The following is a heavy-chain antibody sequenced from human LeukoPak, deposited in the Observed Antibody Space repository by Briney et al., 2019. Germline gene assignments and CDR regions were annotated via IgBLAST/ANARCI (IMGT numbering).Heavy chain of an antibody. V-gene: IGHV3-48*03. D-gene: IGHD3-10*02. J-gene: IGHJ6*04. Sequence: GGSLRLSCAASGFAFSSYEMNWVRQAPGKGLEWVSYISSSGSTIYYADSVKGRFTISRDNAKNSLYLQMNSLRAEDTAVYYCAELGITMIGGVWGKGTTVTISS. CDR3: AELGITMIGGV. CDR1: GFAFSSYE. CDR2: ISSSGSTI.